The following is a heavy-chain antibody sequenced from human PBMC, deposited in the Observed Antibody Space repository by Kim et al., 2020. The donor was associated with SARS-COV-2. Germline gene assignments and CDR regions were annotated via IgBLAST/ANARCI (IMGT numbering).Heavy chain of an antibody. CDR1: GFTFSSYE. CDR2: ISSSGSTI. V-gene: IGHV3-48*03. J-gene: IGHJ4*02. Sequence: GGSLRLSCAASGFTFSSYEMNWVRQAPGKGLEWVSYISSSGSTIYYADSVKGRFTISRDNAKNSLYLQMNSLRAEDTAVYYCAAYETYYYDSSGYYGSDYWGQGTLVTVSS. D-gene: IGHD3-22*01. CDR3: AAYETYYYDSSGYYGSDY.